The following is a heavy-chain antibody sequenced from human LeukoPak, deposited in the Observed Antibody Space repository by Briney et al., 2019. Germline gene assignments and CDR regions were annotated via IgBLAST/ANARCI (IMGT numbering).Heavy chain of an antibody. CDR3: AKGISSSAAPLLFDY. V-gene: IGHV3-23*01. Sequence: QTGGSLRLSCAASGFTFSSYAMSWVRQAPGKGLEWVSATSGSGGSTYYADSVKGRFTISRDNSKNTLYLQMNSLRAEDTAVYYCAKGISSSAAPLLFDYWGQGTLVTVSS. CDR1: GFTFSSYA. CDR2: TSGSGGST. D-gene: IGHD6-6*01. J-gene: IGHJ4*02.